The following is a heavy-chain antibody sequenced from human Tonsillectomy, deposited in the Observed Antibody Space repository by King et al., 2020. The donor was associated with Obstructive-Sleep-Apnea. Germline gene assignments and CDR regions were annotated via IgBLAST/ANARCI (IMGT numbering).Heavy chain of an antibody. Sequence: VQLVQSGGGLVKLGGSLRLSCAASGLTFSDYYMSWIRQAPGKGLEWVSYIISSGSTIYYAASVKGRFTISRDNAKNSLYLQMNSLRAEDTAVYYCARVMRITFGDAFDIWGQGTMVTVSS. J-gene: IGHJ3*02. CDR3: ARVMRITFGDAFDI. CDR2: IISSGSTI. D-gene: IGHD3-16*01. V-gene: IGHV3-11*01. CDR1: GLTFSDYY.